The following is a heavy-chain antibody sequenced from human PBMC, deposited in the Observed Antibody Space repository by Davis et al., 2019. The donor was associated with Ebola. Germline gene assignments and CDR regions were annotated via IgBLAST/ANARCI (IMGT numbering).Heavy chain of an antibody. V-gene: IGHV5-51*01. Sequence: GESLKISCQGSGYSFTSYWIGWALQMPGKGLEWMGIIYPGDSDTRYSPSFQGQVTISADKSISTAYLQWSSLKASDTAMYYCARPSDDYYDSSGYPPHAFDIWGQGTMVTVSS. CDR2: IYPGDSDT. D-gene: IGHD3-22*01. J-gene: IGHJ3*02. CDR3: ARPSDDYYDSSGYPPHAFDI. CDR1: GYSFTSYW.